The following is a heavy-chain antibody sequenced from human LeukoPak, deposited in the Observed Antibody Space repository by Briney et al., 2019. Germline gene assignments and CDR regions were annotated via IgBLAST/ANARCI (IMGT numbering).Heavy chain of an antibody. CDR3: AELGITMIGGV. CDR2: ISSSGSTI. CDR1: GFTFSSYE. J-gene: IGHJ6*04. V-gene: IGHV3-48*03. D-gene: IGHD3-10*02. Sequence: PGGSLRLSCAASGFTFSSYEMNWVRQAPGKGLEWVSYISSSGSTIYYADSVKGRFTISRDNAKNSLYLQMNSLRAEDTTVYYCAELGITMIGGVWGKGTTVTISS.